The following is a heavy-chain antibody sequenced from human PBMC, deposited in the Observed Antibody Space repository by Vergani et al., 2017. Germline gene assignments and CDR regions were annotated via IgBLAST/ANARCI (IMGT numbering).Heavy chain of an antibody. CDR1: GFTFSSYW. J-gene: IGHJ6*02. CDR3: AKGYGSGRGMDYGMDV. D-gene: IGHD3-10*01. CDR2: IKQDGSEK. Sequence: EVQLVESGGGLVQPGGSLRLSCAASGFTFSSYWMSWVRQAPGKGLEWVANIKQDGSEKYYVDSVKGRFTISRDNAKNSLNLQMNSLRAEDTAVYYCAKGYGSGRGMDYGMDVWNRETTVSVSS. V-gene: IGHV3-7*03.